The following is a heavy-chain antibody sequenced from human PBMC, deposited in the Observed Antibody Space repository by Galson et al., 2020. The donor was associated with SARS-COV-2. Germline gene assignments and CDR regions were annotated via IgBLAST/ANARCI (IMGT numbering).Heavy chain of an antibody. CDR2: ISSSASTI. V-gene: IGHV3-48*03. Sequence: GGSLRLSCAASGFTFSSYEMNWVRQAPGKGLEWVSYISSSASTIYYADSVKGRFTISRDNAKNSLYLQMNSLRAEDTAVYYCARVGYCSSTNGYVEWGFDYGCQGTLVTVSS. CDR3: ARVGYCSSTNGYVEWGFDY. D-gene: IGHD2-2*01. CDR1: GFTFSSYE. J-gene: IGHJ4*02.